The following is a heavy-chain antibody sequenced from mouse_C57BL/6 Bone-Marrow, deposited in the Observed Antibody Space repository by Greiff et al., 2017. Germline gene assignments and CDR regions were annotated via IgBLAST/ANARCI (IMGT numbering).Heavy chain of an antibody. CDR2: LDPEDGDT. J-gene: IGHJ3*01. CDR1: GFNIKDYY. D-gene: IGHD1-1*01. Sequence: EVQLQQSGAELVRPGASVKLSCTASGFNIKDYYMHWVKQRPEQGLEWIGRLDPEDGDTEYAPKFQGKATMTADTSSNTAYLQLSSLTSEYTAVYYCTRGLLAWFAYWGQGTLVTVSA. CDR3: TRGLLAWFAY. V-gene: IGHV14-1*01.